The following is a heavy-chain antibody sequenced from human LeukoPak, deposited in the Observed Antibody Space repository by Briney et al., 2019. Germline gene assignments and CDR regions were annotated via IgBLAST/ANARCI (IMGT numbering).Heavy chain of an antibody. V-gene: IGHV3-48*03. D-gene: IGHD3-22*01. CDR3: ARRSYSSGYQNFDY. CDR2: ISSSGSTT. Sequence: PGGSLRLSCAASGFTFSSYEMNWVRQAPGKGLEWVSYISSSGSTTYYADSVKGRFTISRDNAKNSLYLQMNSLRAEDTAVYYCARRSYSSGYQNFDYWGQGTLVTVSS. J-gene: IGHJ4*02. CDR1: GFTFSSYE.